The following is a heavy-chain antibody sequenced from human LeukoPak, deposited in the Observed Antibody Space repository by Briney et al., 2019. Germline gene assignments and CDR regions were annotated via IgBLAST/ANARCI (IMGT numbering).Heavy chain of an antibody. V-gene: IGHV1-2*02. CDR1: GYTFTVYY. CDR3: ARDYGGAATSRFDP. D-gene: IGHD2-15*01. CDR2: INPNSGGT. J-gene: IGHJ5*02. Sequence: ASVKVSCKASGYTFTVYYMHWVRQAPGQGLEWMGWINPNSGGTNYAKKFQGRVTMTRDTSISTAYMELSRLRSDDTAVYYCARDYGGAATSRFDPWGQGTLVTVSS.